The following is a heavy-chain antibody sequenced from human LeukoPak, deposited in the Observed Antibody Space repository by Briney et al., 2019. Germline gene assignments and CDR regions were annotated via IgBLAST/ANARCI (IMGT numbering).Heavy chain of an antibody. Sequence: SETLSLTCTVSGGSISSYYWSWIRQPPGKGLEWIGYIYYSGSTNYNPSLKSRVTISVDTSKNQFSLKLSSVTAADTAVYYCARISFTRGELVPDYWGQGTLVTVSS. CDR3: ARISFTRGELVPDY. J-gene: IGHJ4*02. CDR1: GGSISSYY. D-gene: IGHD6-6*01. CDR2: IYYSGST. V-gene: IGHV4-59*01.